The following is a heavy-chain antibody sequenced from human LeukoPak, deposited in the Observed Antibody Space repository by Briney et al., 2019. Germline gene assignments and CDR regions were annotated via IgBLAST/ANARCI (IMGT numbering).Heavy chain of an antibody. Sequence: GGSLRLSCAASGFTFSSYAMSWVRQAPGKGLEWVSAISGSGGSTYYADSVKGRFTIPRDNSKNTLYLQMNSLRAEDTAVYYCAKEPYDSSVPGPDYSGQGTLVTVSS. V-gene: IGHV3-23*01. D-gene: IGHD3-22*01. CDR3: AKEPYDSSVPGPDY. J-gene: IGHJ4*02. CDR2: ISGSGGST. CDR1: GFTFSSYA.